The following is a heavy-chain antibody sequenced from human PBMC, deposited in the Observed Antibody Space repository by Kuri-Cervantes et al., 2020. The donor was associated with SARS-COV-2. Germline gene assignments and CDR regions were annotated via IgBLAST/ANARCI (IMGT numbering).Heavy chain of an antibody. V-gene: IGHV4-39*07. Sequence: SETLSLTCTVTGGSISSSSYYWGWIRQPPGKGLEWIGSIYHSGSTYYNPSLKSRVTISVDTSKNQFSLKLSSVTAADTAVYYCARDQDYGDYVEVGWFDHWGQGTLVTVSS. J-gene: IGHJ5*02. D-gene: IGHD4-17*01. CDR2: IYHSGST. CDR3: ARDQDYGDYVEVGWFDH. CDR1: GGSISSSSYY.